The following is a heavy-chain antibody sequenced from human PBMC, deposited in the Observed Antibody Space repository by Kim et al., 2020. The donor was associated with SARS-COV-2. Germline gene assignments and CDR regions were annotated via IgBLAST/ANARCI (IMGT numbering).Heavy chain of an antibody. D-gene: IGHD3-22*01. V-gene: IGHV3-74*01. Sequence: GGSLRLSCAASGFTFSSYWMHWVRQAPGKGLVWVSRINSDGSSTSYADSVKGRFTISRDNAKNTLYLQMNSLRAEDTAVYYCARVLNGGYYYDSSGYYYELDAFDIWGQGTMVTVSS. CDR2: INSDGSST. CDR1: GFTFSSYW. J-gene: IGHJ3*02. CDR3: ARVLNGGYYYDSSGYYYELDAFDI.